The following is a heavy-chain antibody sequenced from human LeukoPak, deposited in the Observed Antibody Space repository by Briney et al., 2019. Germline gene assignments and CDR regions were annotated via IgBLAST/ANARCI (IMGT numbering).Heavy chain of an antibody. J-gene: IGHJ3*02. CDR3: ARERYGDYLRLGDAFDI. V-gene: IGHV3-48*03. Sequence: GGSLRLSCAASGFTFSSYEMNWVRQAPGKGLEWVSYISSSGSTIYYADSVKGRFTISRDNAKNSLYLQMNSLRAEDTAVYYCARERYGDYLRLGDAFDIWGQGTMVTVSS. CDR1: GFTFSSYE. CDR2: ISSSGSTI. D-gene: IGHD4-17*01.